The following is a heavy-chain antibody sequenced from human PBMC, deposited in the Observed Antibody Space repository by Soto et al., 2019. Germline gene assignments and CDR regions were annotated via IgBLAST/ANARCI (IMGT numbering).Heavy chain of an antibody. CDR1: GGSISSGGYS. V-gene: IGHV4-30-2*05. CDR3: ARFRPPYYYDSSGTSGFDY. D-gene: IGHD3-22*01. CDR2: IYYSGST. J-gene: IGHJ4*02. Sequence: SETLSLTCAVSGGSISSGGYSWSWIRQPPGKGLEWIGYIYYSGSTYYNPSLKSRVTISVDTSKNQFSLKLSSVTAADTAVYYCARFRPPYYYDSSGTSGFDYWGQGTLVTVSS.